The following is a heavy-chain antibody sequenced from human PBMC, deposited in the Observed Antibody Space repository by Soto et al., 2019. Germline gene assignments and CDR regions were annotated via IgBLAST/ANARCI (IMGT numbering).Heavy chain of an antibody. J-gene: IGHJ4*02. CDR3: ARLEGLATISYYFDF. Sequence: SETLSLTCTVSGGSISSGGYYWSWIRQHPGKGLEWIGYIYYRGSTYYNPSLKSRVTISVDKSKSQFSLKLSSVTAADTAVYFCARLEGLATISYYFDFWGQGALVTVSS. CDR1: GGSISSGGYY. CDR2: IYYRGST. V-gene: IGHV4-31*03. D-gene: IGHD3-9*01.